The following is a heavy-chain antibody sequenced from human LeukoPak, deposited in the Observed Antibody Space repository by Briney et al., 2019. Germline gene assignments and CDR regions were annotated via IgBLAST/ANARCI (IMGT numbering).Heavy chain of an antibody. J-gene: IGHJ4*02. CDR1: GGSISSSSCY. V-gene: IGHV4-39*07. Sequence: SETLSLTCTVSGGSISSSSCYWGWIRQPPGKGLEWIGSIYYSGSTYYNPSLKSRVTISVDTSKNQFSLKLTSVTAADTAVYYCARAIEVGAMTPFDYWGQGTLVTVSS. CDR2: IYYSGST. D-gene: IGHD1-26*01. CDR3: ARAIEVGAMTPFDY.